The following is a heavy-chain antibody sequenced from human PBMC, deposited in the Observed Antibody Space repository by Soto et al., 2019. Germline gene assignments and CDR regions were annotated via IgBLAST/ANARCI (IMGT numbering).Heavy chain of an antibody. Sequence: QVQLVESGGGVVQPGRSLRLSCAASGFTFSSYAMHWVRQAPGKGLEWVAVISYDGSNKYYADSVKGRFTISRDNSKNTLYLQMNSLRAEDTAVYYCARDRGXXNWNXXXXXYYGMDVWGQGTTVTVSS. CDR1: GFTFSSYA. V-gene: IGHV3-30-3*01. D-gene: IGHD1-1*01. CDR2: ISYDGSNK. CDR3: ARDRGXXNWNXXXXXYYGMDV. J-gene: IGHJ6*02.